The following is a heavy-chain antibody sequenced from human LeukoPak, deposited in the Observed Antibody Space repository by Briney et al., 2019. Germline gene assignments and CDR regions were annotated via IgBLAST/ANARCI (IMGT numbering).Heavy chain of an antibody. J-gene: IGHJ3*02. V-gene: IGHV3-21*01. CDR1: GLTFSSYS. CDR2: ISSSSSYI. Sequence: GGSLRLSCAASGLTFSSYSMNWVRQAPGKGLEWVSSISSSSSYIYYADSVKGRFTISRDNAKNSLYLQMNSLRAEDTAVYYCARDLGEDSSSWYMGAFDIWGQGTMVTVSS. CDR3: ARDLGEDSSSWYMGAFDI. D-gene: IGHD6-13*01.